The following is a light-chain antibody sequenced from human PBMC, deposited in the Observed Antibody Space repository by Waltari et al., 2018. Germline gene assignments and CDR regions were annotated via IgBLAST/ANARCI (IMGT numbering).Light chain of an antibody. J-gene: IGKJ5*01. CDR1: HSVSRN. Sequence: EIVMTQPPATLSVSPGERATLPCRASHSVSRNLAWYQQKPGQAPRILIHDTSTGDTGIPSIFSGGGSETEFTLTISSLQSIDFSVYYCQQYINCPPITFSHGTRLKI. V-gene: IGKV3-15*01. CDR3: QQYINCPPIT. CDR2: DTS.